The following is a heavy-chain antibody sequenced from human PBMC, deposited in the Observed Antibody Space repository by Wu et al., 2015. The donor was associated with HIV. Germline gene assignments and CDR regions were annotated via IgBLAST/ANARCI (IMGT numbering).Heavy chain of an antibody. Sequence: QVQLVQSGAEVKKPGASVKVSCKASGYTFTSYGISWVRQAPGQGLEWMGWISAYNGNTNYAQKLQGRVTMTTDTSTSTAYMDLRSLRSDDTAVYYCVRDQQWPTEYYHYYGSGRRRANGTTVTV. D-gene: IGHD6-19*01. CDR1: GYTFTSYG. J-gene: IGHJ6*02. V-gene: IGHV1-18*01. CDR2: ISAYNGNT. CDR3: VRDQQWPTEYYHYYGSGRR.